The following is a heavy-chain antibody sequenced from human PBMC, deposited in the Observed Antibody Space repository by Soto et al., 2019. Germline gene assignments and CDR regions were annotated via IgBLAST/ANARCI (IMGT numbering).Heavy chain of an antibody. CDR3: ATYSDSTGYWYFDV. Sequence: QVQLQESGPGLVKPSGTLSLTCGVSGVSISSSHCWTWVRQPPGKGLEWIGEIWPSGSFNYNPSLKSRVNISMDNSKNQFSLKMPSVNAADTAVYYCATYSDSTGYWYFDVWGRGTLFTVSS. V-gene: IGHV4-4*02. CDR1: GVSISSSHC. CDR2: IWPSGSF. D-gene: IGHD3-22*01. J-gene: IGHJ2*01.